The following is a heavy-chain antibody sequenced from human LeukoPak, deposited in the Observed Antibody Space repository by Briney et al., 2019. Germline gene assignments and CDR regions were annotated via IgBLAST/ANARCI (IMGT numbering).Heavy chain of an antibody. CDR3: ARRYCTNVVCFAP. J-gene: IGHJ5*02. CDR2: IYHSGST. D-gene: IGHD2-8*01. CDR1: GGSISSSNW. V-gene: IGHV4-4*02. Sequence: PSGTLSLTCAVSGGSISSSNWWSWVRQPTGKGLEWIGEIYHSGSTNYNPSLKSRVTISLDTSKNQFSLKLSSVTAADTAVYYCARRYCTNVVCFAPWGQGTLLTVSS.